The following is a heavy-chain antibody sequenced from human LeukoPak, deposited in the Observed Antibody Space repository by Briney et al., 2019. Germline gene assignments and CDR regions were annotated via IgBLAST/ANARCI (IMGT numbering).Heavy chain of an antibody. Sequence: GGFLRLSLAAPGFTLCTYAMNLGRPAPGGGLEWVSAISGSGGSTYYADSVKGRFTTSRDNSKNTLYLQMNSLRAEDTAVYYCAKDLAGSGSYSFDYWGQGTLVTVSS. D-gene: IGHD1-26*01. V-gene: IGHV3-23*01. CDR2: ISGSGGST. CDR3: AKDLAGSGSYSFDY. J-gene: IGHJ4*02. CDR1: GFTLCTYA.